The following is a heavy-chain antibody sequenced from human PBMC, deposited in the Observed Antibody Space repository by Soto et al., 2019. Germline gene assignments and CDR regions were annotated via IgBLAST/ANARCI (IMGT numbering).Heavy chain of an antibody. V-gene: IGHV3-23*01. CDR3: AKRGLIAEGTKYFDY. D-gene: IGHD2-21*01. CDR1: GFTFSSHA. J-gene: IGHJ4*02. Sequence: GGSLRLSCAASGFTFSSHAMAWVRQAPGKGLEWVSSISSSGGSMFYADSLRGRFTISRDNSKNTLYLQVNSLRADDTAVYYCAKRGLIAEGTKYFDYWGQGTLVTVSS. CDR2: ISSSGGSM.